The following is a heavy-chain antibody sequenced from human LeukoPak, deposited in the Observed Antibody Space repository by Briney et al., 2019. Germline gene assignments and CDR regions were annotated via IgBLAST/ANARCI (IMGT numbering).Heavy chain of an antibody. J-gene: IGHJ3*02. CDR1: GFTFSIYW. D-gene: IGHD3-3*01. CDR3: ARDGFWSGYDAFDI. V-gene: IGHV3-7*01. CDR2: IKQDGSEK. Sequence: PGGSLRHSCAASGFTFSIYWMSWVRHAPGKGLEWVANIKQDGSEKYYVDSVKGRFTISRDNAKNSLYLQMNSLRGEDTAVYYCARDGFWSGYDAFDIWGQGTMVTVS.